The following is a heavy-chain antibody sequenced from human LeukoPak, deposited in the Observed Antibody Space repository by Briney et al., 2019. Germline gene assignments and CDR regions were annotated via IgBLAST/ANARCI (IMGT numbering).Heavy chain of an antibody. CDR2: ISAYNGNT. D-gene: IGHD3-3*01. J-gene: IGHJ4*02. V-gene: IGHV1-18*01. CDR1: GYTFTNYG. Sequence: ASVTVSCKASGYTFTNYGFTWLRQAPGQGLEWMGWISAYNGNTNYAQKLQGRVTMTTDTSTSTAYLELRSLRSDDTAVYYCARDNKLTIFQTIPDYWGQGTLVTVSS. CDR3: ARDNKLTIFQTIPDY.